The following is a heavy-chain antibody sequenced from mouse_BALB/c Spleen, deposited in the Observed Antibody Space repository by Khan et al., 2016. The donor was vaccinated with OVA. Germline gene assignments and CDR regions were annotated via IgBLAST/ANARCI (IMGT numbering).Heavy chain of an antibody. CDR3: ARATRITSELIY. V-gene: IGHV1S81*02. CDR1: GYTFSSYW. Sequence: QVQLQQPGAELVKPGASVQLSCKASGYTFSSYWMLWVKQRPGQGLQWIGGINPSNGRTNYNEKFKNKATLTVDTSSSTAYMQLSSLTSEDSTVYYCARATRITSELIYWGQGTLVTVSA. CDR2: INPSNGRT. D-gene: IGHD2-4*01. J-gene: IGHJ3*01.